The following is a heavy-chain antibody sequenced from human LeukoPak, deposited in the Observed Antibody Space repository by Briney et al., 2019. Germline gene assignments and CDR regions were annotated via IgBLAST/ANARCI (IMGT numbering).Heavy chain of an antibody. D-gene: IGHD6-13*01. J-gene: IGHJ4*02. CDR1: GLTFSSHW. Sequence: GGSLRLSCAASGLTFSSHWMHWVRQAPGKGLVWVSRITNDGSSTTYADSVKGRFTISRDNAKNMLYLQVNSLRAEDTAVYYCARDAPVGQQLVLGLYWGQGTLVTVSS. V-gene: IGHV3-74*01. CDR2: ITNDGSST. CDR3: ARDAPVGQQLVLGLY.